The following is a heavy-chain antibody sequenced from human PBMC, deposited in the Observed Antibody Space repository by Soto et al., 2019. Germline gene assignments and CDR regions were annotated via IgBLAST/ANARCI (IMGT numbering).Heavy chain of an antibody. CDR3: ARGGVRGGWFDP. CDR2: INAGNGNT. Sequence: QVQLVQSGAEVKKPGASVKVSCKASGYTFTSYAMHWVRQAPGQRLEWMGWINAGNGNTKYSQKFQGRVTITRDTSASTAYMELSSLRSEDAAVYYCARGGVRGGWFDPWGQGTLVTVSS. V-gene: IGHV1-3*01. J-gene: IGHJ5*02. CDR1: GYTFTSYA. D-gene: IGHD3-10*01.